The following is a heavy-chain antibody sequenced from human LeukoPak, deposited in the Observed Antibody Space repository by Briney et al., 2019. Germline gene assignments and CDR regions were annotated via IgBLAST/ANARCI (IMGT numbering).Heavy chain of an antibody. D-gene: IGHD4-11*01. CDR2: ISSSGSTI. CDR3: ARRSVTIYYMDV. Sequence: GGSLRLSCAASGFTFSSYEMNWVRQAPGKGLEWVSCISSSGSTIYYADSVKGRFTISRDNAKNSLYLQMNSLRAEDTAVYYCARRSVTIYYMDVWGKGTTVTISS. J-gene: IGHJ6*03. V-gene: IGHV3-48*03. CDR1: GFTFSSYE.